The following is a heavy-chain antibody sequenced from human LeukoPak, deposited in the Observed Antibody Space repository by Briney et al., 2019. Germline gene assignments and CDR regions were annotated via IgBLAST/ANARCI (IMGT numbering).Heavy chain of an antibody. CDR2: TSYDGSNK. CDR3: AKGFSGGWDAFDI. CDR1: GFTFSSYG. D-gene: IGHD3-10*01. V-gene: IGHV3-30*18. J-gene: IGHJ3*02. Sequence: PGGSLRLSCAASGFTFSSYGMHWVRQAPGKGLEWVAVTSYDGSNKYYADSVKGRFTISRDNSKNTLYLQMNSLRAEDTAVYYCAKGFSGGWDAFDIWGQGTMVTVSS.